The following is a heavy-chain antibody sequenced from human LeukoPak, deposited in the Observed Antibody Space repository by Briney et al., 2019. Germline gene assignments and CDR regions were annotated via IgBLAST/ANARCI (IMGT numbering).Heavy chain of an antibody. CDR3: ATATPPNWFDP. CDR1: GGTFSSYA. D-gene: IGHD2-15*01. CDR2: VDPEDGET. V-gene: IGHV1-69-2*01. Sequence: ASVKVSCKASGGTFSSYAISWVRQAPGKGLEWMGLVDPEDGETIYAEKFQGRVTITADTSTDTAYMELSSLRSEDTAVYYCATATPPNWFDPWGQGTLVTVSS. J-gene: IGHJ5*02.